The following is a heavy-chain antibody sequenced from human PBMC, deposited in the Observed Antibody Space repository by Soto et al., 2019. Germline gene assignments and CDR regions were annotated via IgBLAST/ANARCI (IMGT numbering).Heavy chain of an antibody. V-gene: IGHV3-21*01. CDR1: GFSFSDYS. D-gene: IGHD3-10*01. CDR2: ITHTGTNA. Sequence: PGGSLRLSCTASGFSFSDYSFNWVRQAPGKGLEWVSSITHTGTNAYYADSVKGRFTISRDNSKNTLYLDMNSLSAEDSAVYFCAKGVVREPAYFDYWGQGTLVAVSS. J-gene: IGHJ4*02. CDR3: AKGVVREPAYFDY.